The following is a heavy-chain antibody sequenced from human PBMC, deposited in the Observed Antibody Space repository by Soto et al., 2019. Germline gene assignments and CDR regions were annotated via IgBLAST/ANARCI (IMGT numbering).Heavy chain of an antibody. D-gene: IGHD6-13*01. Sequence: GGSLRLSCAASGFTFSSYAMSWVRQAPGKGLEWVSAISGSGGSTYYADSVKGRFTISRDNSKNTLYLQMNSLRAEDTAVYYCAKVEQQLVQGGNFDYWGQGTLVTVSS. CDR1: GFTFSSYA. V-gene: IGHV3-23*01. CDR2: ISGSGGST. CDR3: AKVEQQLVQGGNFDY. J-gene: IGHJ4*02.